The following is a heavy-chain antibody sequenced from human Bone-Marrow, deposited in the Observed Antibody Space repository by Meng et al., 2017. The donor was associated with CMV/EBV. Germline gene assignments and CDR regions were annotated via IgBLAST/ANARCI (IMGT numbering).Heavy chain of an antibody. J-gene: IGHJ6*02. D-gene: IGHD3-10*01. CDR3: ARDATPWYIGSGSGTVYYGMDV. V-gene: IGHV3-30*04. CDR2: ISYDGSNK. Sequence: GGSLRLSCAASGFTFDDYAMHWVRQAPGKGLEWVAVISYDGSNKYYADSVKGRFTISRDNSKNTLYLQMSSLRAEDTAVYYCARDATPWYIGSGSGTVYYGMDVWGQGTTVTVSS. CDR1: GFTFDDYA.